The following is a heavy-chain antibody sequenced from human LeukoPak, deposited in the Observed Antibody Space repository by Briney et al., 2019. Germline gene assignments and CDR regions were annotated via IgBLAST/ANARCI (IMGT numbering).Heavy chain of an antibody. J-gene: IGHJ4*02. CDR1: GLTFSSYG. Sequence: GGSLRLSCAASGLTFSSYGMHWVRQAPGKGLEWVAFIRYDGSNKYYADSVKGRFTISRDNSKNTLYLQMNSLRAEDTAVYYCAKPTIAARPRDYFDYWGQGTLVTVSS. CDR3: AKPTIAARPRDYFDY. V-gene: IGHV3-30*02. CDR2: IRYDGSNK. D-gene: IGHD6-6*01.